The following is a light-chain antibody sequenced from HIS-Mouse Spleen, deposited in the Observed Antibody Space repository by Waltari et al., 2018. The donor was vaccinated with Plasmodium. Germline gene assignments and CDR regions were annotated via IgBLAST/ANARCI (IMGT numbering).Light chain of an antibody. CDR1: QSVSSY. V-gene: IGKV3-11*01. Sequence: EIVLTQSPATLPLSPEERATLPCRASQSVSSYLAWYQQKPGQAPRLLIYDASNRATGVPARFSGSGSGTDFTLTISSLEPEDFAVYYCQQRSNWPPLTFGGGTKVEIK. CDR2: DAS. J-gene: IGKJ4*01. CDR3: QQRSNWPPLT.